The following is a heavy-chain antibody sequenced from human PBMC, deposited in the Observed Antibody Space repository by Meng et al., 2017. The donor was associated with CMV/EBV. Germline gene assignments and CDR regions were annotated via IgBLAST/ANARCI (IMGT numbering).Heavy chain of an antibody. CDR2: IYYSGST. CDR3: ARDIGSGVDY. D-gene: IGHD3-10*01. Sequence: SETLSLTCTVSGGSISSYYWSWIRQPPGKGLEWIGYIYYSGSTNYNPSLKSRVTISVDTSKNQFSLKLSSVTAADTVVYYCARDIGSGVDYWGQGTLVTVSS. J-gene: IGHJ4*02. CDR1: GGSISSYY. V-gene: IGHV4-59*01.